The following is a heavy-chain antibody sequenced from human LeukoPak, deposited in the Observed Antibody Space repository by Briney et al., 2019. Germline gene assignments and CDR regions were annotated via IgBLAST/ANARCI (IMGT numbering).Heavy chain of an antibody. CDR3: ASRPQGAFDI. CDR1: GFTINNLG. Sequence: GGSRRLSCVASGFTINNLGMHWVRQAPGKGLEWVSLILYDGSKEYYSDSVKGRFTISRDNSKNTVYLQMNSLRIEDTAVYYCASRPQGAFDIWGQGTMVTVST. V-gene: IGHV3-33*01. J-gene: IGHJ3*02. CDR2: ILYDGSKE.